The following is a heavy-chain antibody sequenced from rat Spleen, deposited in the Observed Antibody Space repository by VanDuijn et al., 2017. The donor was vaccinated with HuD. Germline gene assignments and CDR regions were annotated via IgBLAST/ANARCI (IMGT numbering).Heavy chain of an antibody. CDR3: TRDPRDYDGTYTFDY. CDR2: ISSGGSP. V-gene: IGHV2S12*01. Sequence: QVQLKESGPGLVQPSQTLSLTCTVSGFSLTSNGVSWVRQPPGKGLEWIAAISSGGSPYYNAALKSRLSISRDTSKSQVFLKMNSLQTEDTAIFYCTRDPRDYDGTYTFDYWGQGVMVTVSS. CDR1: GFSLTSNG. D-gene: IGHD1-12*02. J-gene: IGHJ2*01.